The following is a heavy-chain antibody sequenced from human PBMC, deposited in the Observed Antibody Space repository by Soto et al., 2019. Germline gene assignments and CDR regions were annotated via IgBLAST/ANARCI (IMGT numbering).Heavy chain of an antibody. Sequence: QITLKESGPTLVKPTQTLTLTCTFSGFSLSTSGVGVGWIRQPPGKALEWLGIIYWDDDKRYRPSLKSRLTITKDTSKNQLVLTMTNMDPVDTATYYCAHLPWKQLGPRAPVVYWGQGTPVTVSS. V-gene: IGHV2-5*02. CDR2: IYWDDDK. J-gene: IGHJ4*02. D-gene: IGHD5-18*01. CDR3: AHLPWKQLGPRAPVVY. CDR1: GFSLSTSGVG.